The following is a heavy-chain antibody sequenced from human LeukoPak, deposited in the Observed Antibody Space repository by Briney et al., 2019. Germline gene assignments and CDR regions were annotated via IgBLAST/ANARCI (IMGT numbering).Heavy chain of an antibody. J-gene: IGHJ4*02. D-gene: IGHD3-10*01. Sequence: GYXWGWIRPPPGKGLEWIGNIYHSGSTYYNPSLKSRVTISVDTSKNQFSLKLSSVTAADTAVYYCARRPLSGDYYFDYWGQGTLVTVSS. CDR1: GYX. V-gene: IGHV4-38-2*01. CDR3: ARRPLSGDYYFDY. CDR2: IYHSGST.